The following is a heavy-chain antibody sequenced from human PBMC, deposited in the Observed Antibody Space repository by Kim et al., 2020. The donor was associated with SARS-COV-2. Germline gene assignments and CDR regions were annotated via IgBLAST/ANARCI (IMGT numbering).Heavy chain of an antibody. CDR3: ARDQYYDSSGSFDI. J-gene: IGHJ3*02. D-gene: IGHD3-22*01. CDR1: GFTFSSYS. V-gene: IGHV3-48*02. Sequence: GGSLRLSCAASGFTFSSYSMNWVRQAPGKGLEWVSYISSSSSTIYYADSVKGRFTISRDNAKNSLYLQMNSLRDEDTAVYYCARDQYYDSSGSFDIWGQGTMVTVSS. CDR2: ISSSSSTI.